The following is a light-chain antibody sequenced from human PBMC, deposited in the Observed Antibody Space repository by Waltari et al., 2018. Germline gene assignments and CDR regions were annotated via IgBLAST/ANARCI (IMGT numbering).Light chain of an antibody. CDR2: GAS. J-gene: IGKJ2*01. Sequence: EIVMTQSPATLSVSPGERATLSCRASQSVSSNLAGYQQKPGQAPRLLIYGASTRATGSPARFSVSVSGTEFTLTISSLQSEDFAVYYCQQYNNWPPYTFGQGTKLEIK. V-gene: IGKV3-15*01. CDR3: QQYNNWPPYT. CDR1: QSVSSN.